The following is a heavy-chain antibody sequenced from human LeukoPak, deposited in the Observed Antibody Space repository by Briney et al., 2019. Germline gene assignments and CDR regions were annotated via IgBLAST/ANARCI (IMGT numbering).Heavy chain of an antibody. CDR2: ISSSGSTI. CDR1: GFTFSDYY. V-gene: IGHV3-11*01. D-gene: IGHD3-22*01. J-gene: IGHJ5*02. Sequence: GGSLRLSCAASGFTFSDYYMTWIRQAPAKGLEWVSYISSSGSTIYYADSVKGRFTISRDNAKNSLYLQMNSLGAEDTAVYYCARGYDSSGYNWFDPWGQGTLVTVSS. CDR3: ARGYDSSGYNWFDP.